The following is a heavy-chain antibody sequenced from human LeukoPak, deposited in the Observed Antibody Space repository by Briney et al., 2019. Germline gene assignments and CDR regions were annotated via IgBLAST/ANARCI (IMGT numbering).Heavy chain of an antibody. CDR2: IYYSGTT. D-gene: IGHD3-3*01. J-gene: IGHJ4*02. V-gene: IGHV4-39*01. Sequence: SETLSLTCTVSGGSISSSSYSWGWIRQPPGKGLEWIGSIYYSGTTYYNPSLKSRVTISVDTSKIQFSLKLSSVAATDTAVYCCARLRFDFWSGYTHPYFDYWGQGTLVTVSA. CDR3: ARLRFDFWSGYTHPYFDY. CDR1: GGSISSSSYS.